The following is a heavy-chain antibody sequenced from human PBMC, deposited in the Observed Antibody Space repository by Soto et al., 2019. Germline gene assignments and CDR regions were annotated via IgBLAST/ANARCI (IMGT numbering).Heavy chain of an antibody. CDR1: GGSISSYY. D-gene: IGHD6-6*01. CDR2: IYYSGST. J-gene: IGHJ4*02. V-gene: IGHV4-59*01. CDR3: AREYSSSSSGFDY. Sequence: PSETLSLTCTVSGGSISSYYWSWIRQPPGKGLEWIGYIYYSGSTNYNPSLKSRVTISVDTSKNQFFLKLSSVTAADTAVYYCAREYSSSSSGFDYWGQGTLVTVSS.